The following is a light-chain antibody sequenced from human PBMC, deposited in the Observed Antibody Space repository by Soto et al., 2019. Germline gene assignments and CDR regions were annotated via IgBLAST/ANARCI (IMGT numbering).Light chain of an antibody. J-gene: IGLJ2*01. CDR1: SSDVGGYNY. Sequence: QSALTQPASVSGYPGQSITISCTGTSSDVGGYNYVSWYQQHPGKAPKLMIYDVSNRPSGVSNRFSGSKSGNTASLTISGLQAEEEADYYCSSYTSSSTPLFGGGTKLTVL. CDR2: DVS. V-gene: IGLV2-14*01. CDR3: SSYTSSSTPL.